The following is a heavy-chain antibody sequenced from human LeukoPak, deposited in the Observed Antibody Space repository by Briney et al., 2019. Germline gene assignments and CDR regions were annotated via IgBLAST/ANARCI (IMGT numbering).Heavy chain of an antibody. CDR3: ARQAVTTGWYFDY. Sequence: ASVKVSCKASGYTFTGYYMHWVRQAPGQGLEWMGWINPNSGGTNYAQKFQGRVTMTRDTSISTAYMELSRLTSDDTAVYYCARQAVTTGWYFDYWGQGTLVAVSS. CDR2: INPNSGGT. J-gene: IGHJ4*02. D-gene: IGHD4-17*01. CDR1: GYTFTGYY. V-gene: IGHV1-2*02.